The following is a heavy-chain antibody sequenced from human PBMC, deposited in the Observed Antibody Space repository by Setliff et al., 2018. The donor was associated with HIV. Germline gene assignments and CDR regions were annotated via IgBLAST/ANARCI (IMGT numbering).Heavy chain of an antibody. V-gene: IGHV5-51*01. D-gene: IGHD3-22*01. CDR2: IYPGDSDT. CDR3: ARRNRGYDSRGFYRENWFDP. J-gene: IGHJ5*02. Sequence: PGESLKISCKASGYRFTRYWIAWLRQMPGKGREWMGIIYPGDSDTRYTPSVQVRVNISVDKSHDSAYLQWNTLKASDTAMYYCARRNRGYDSRGFYRENWFDPWGQGTQVTVSS. CDR1: GYRFTRYW.